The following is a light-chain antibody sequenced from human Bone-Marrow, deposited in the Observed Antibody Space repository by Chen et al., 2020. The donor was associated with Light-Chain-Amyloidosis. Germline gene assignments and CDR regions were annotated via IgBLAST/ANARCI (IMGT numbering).Light chain of an antibody. Sequence: SYELTQPPSVSVSPGQTARLTCSGDDLPTKYAYWYQPKTGQAPVLVIHRDTERPSGISERCSGSSSGTTATLTISGVQAEDEADYHCQSADSSGTYEVIFGGGTKLTVL. V-gene: IGLV3-25*03. CDR1: DLPTKY. CDR2: RDT. CDR3: QSADSSGTYEVI. J-gene: IGLJ2*01.